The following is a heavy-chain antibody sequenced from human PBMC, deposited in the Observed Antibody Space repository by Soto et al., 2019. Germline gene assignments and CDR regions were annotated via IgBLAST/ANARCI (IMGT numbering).Heavy chain of an antibody. D-gene: IGHD6-6*01. CDR1: GFTFSSYW. J-gene: IGHJ4*02. Sequence: GGSLRLSCAASGFTFSSYWMHWVRQAPGKGLVWVSRINSDGSSTSYADSVKGRFTISRDNAKNTLYLQMNSLRAEDTAVYYCATVPKAPVDFFDYWGQGTLVTVSS. CDR2: INSDGSST. V-gene: IGHV3-74*01. CDR3: ATVPKAPVDFFDY.